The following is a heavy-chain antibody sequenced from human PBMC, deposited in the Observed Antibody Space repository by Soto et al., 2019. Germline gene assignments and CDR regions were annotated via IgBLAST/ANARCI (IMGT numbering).Heavy chain of an antibody. D-gene: IGHD3-10*01. Sequence: QITLKESGPTLVKPTQTLTLTCTISGFSLSSSGVGVGWIRQPPGKALEWLALIYLDDAKRYSPSLKSRLTLTKDTSTNQVVLTMTHMDPVDTATYYCAHRQTGFGESCDYWGQGTLVTVSS. J-gene: IGHJ4*02. CDR1: GFSLSSSGVG. V-gene: IGHV2-5*02. CDR2: IYLDDAK. CDR3: AHRQTGFGESCDY.